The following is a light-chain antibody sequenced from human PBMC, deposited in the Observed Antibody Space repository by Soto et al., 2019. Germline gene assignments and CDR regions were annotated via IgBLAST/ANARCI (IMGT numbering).Light chain of an antibody. J-gene: IGLJ1*01. CDR1: SSDVGAYKY. CDR3: NSYAGDIIRFV. Sequence: QSVLTQPASVSGCPGQSVTSSCTGTSSDVGAYKYVSWYQQHPGKAPKLMIYEVSNRPSGVSNRFSGSKSGNTASLTISGLQADDEADYYCNSYAGDIIRFVFGTGTKVTVL. CDR2: EVS. V-gene: IGLV2-14*01.